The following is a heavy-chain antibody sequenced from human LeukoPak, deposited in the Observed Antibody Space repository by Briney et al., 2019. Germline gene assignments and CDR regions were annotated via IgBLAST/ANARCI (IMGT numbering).Heavy chain of an antibody. J-gene: IGHJ4*02. CDR3: ARQTGSGLFILP. D-gene: IGHD3/OR15-3a*01. CDR1: GDSISSSNSY. Sequence: SETLSLTCTVSGDSISSSNSYWGWIRQPPGKGLEWIGSIYYSGNTYYNASLKSQVSISIDTSKNRFSLKLTSVTAADTAVYYCARQTGSGLFILPGGQGTLVTVSS. CDR2: IYYSGNT. V-gene: IGHV4-39*01.